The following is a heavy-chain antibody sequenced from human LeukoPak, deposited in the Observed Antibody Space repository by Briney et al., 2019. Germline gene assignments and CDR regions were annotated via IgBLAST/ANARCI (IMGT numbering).Heavy chain of an antibody. J-gene: IGHJ3*02. V-gene: IGHV4-59*06. Sequence: GSLRLSCAASGFIFSNYNMNWVRQAPGKGLEWIGYIYYSGSTYYNPSLKSRVTISVDTSKNQFSLKLSSVTAVDTAVYYCARAGGDDAFDIWGQGTMVTVSS. CDR1: GFIFSNYN. CDR2: IYYSGST. D-gene: IGHD3-16*01. CDR3: ARAGGDDAFDI.